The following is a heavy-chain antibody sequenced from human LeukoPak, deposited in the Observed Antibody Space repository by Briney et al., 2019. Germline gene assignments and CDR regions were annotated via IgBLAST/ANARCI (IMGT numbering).Heavy chain of an antibody. Sequence: GGSLRLSCAASGFTVSRNYMSWVRQAPGKGLEWVANIYQDGREKYYAVSVKGRFTISRDNAKNSLFLQMDSLRAEDTGVYYCAGERPSSSWYDYWGQGTLVTVSS. CDR3: AGERPSSSWYDY. J-gene: IGHJ4*02. D-gene: IGHD6-13*01. CDR1: GFTVSRNY. V-gene: IGHV3-7*01. CDR2: IYQDGREK.